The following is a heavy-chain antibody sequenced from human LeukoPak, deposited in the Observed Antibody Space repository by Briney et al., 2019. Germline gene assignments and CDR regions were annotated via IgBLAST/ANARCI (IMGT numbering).Heavy chain of an antibody. CDR2: IKQDGSEK. CDR3: AKDQGYSSAWYSRDGFDM. Sequence: GGSLRLSCAASGFTFSSYWMSWVRQAPGKGLEWVANIKQDGSEKYYVDSVKGRFTISRDNAKNSLYLQMNSLRAEDTAVYYCAKDQGYSSAWYSRDGFDMWGQGTMVTVSS. J-gene: IGHJ3*02. CDR1: GFTFSSYW. D-gene: IGHD6-19*01. V-gene: IGHV3-7*03.